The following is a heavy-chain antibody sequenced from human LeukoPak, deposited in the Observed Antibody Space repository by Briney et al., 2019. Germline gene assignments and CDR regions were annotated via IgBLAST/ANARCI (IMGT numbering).Heavy chain of an antibody. Sequence: GGSLRLSCAASGFTFNNYGMHWVRQAPGKGLEWVTVISYDESNKYYADSVKGRFTISRDNSKNSLYLQMNSLRAEDTAVYYCAKAHDYSYPEGFDYWGQGTLVTVSS. J-gene: IGHJ4*02. D-gene: IGHD4-11*01. V-gene: IGHV3-30*18. CDR3: AKAHDYSYPEGFDY. CDR2: ISYDESNK. CDR1: GFTFNNYG.